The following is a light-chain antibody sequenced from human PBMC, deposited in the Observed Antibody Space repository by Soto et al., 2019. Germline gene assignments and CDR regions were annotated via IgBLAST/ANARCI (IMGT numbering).Light chain of an antibody. CDR2: SNN. J-gene: IGLJ3*02. V-gene: IGLV1-40*01. CDR3: CSYAHTSRV. Sequence: QSVLTQPPSVSGAPGQRVTISCTGSSSNIGAGHAVHWYQQLPGTAPKLLIHSNNNRPSGVPDRFSGSKSGNTASLTISWLQAEDEADYYCCSYAHTSRVFGGGTKLTVL. CDR1: SSNIGAGHA.